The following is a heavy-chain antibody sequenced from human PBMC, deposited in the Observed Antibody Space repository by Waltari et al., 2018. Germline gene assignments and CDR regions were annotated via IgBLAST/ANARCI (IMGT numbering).Heavy chain of an antibody. CDR2: ISYDGNNR. V-gene: IGHV3-30*07. J-gene: IGHJ6*02. D-gene: IGHD3-3*01. Sequence: QVQLVESGGGVVQPGRSLRLSCAASGFTFSTYAMHWVRQAPGKGLEWVAVISYDGNNRYDVDSVKGRSTVSRDNSKNTLYLQMNSLRAEDTAVYYCARGSRITIFGAGFGGNYGMDVWGQGTTVTVSS. CDR3: ARGSRITIFGAGFGGNYGMDV. CDR1: GFTFSTYA.